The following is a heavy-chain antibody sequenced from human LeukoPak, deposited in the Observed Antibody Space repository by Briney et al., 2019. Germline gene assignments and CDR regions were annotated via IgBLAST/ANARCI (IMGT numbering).Heavy chain of an antibody. J-gene: IGHJ3*02. CDR1: GGSISSGGYY. D-gene: IGHD2-15*01. CDR3: AAAEGLLYDTPRRAFDI. V-gene: IGHV4-31*03. CDR2: VYYSGST. Sequence: PSQTLSLTCTVSGGSISSGGYYWSWIRQHPGKGLEWIGYVYYSGSTYYNPSLKSRVTISVDTSKNQFSLKLSSVTAADMAVYYCAAAEGLLYDTPRRAFDIWGQGTMVTVSS.